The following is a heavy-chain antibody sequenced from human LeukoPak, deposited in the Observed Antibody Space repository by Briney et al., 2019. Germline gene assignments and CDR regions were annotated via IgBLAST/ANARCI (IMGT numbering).Heavy chain of an antibody. V-gene: IGHV3-74*01. D-gene: IGHD6-13*01. CDR2: INTDGSRI. Sequence: GGSLRLSCAASGFTFSNYWMHWVRQAPGKGLVWVSRINTDGSRITYADSVKGRFTISRDNAMNTVYLQMNSLRAEDTAVYYCARGQQLDPFDYWGQGTLVTVSS. CDR3: ARGQQLDPFDY. CDR1: GFTFSNYW. J-gene: IGHJ4*02.